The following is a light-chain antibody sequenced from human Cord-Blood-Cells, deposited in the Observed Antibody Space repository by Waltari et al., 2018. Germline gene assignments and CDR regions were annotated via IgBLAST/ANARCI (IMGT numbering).Light chain of an antibody. CDR2: EVS. J-gene: IGLJ2*01. CDR1: SSDVGGYNF. CDR3: SSYTSSSTVV. Sequence: QSALTQPAPVSGSPGQSITISCTETSSDVGGYNFVPGYQQPPGKAPKPMIYEVSNRPSGVSNRFSGSKSGNTASLTISGLQAEDEADYYCSSYTSSSTVVFGGGTKLTVL. V-gene: IGLV2-14*01.